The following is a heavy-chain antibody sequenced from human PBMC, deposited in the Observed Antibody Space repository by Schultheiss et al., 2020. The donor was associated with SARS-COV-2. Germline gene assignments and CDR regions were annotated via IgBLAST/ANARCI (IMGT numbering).Heavy chain of an antibody. CDR1: GFTFSSYG. V-gene: IGHV3-66*04. J-gene: IGHJ4*03. CDR2: IYSGGST. Sequence: GGSLRLSCAASGFTFSSYGMHWVRQAPGKGLEWVSVIYSGGSTYYADSVKGRFTISRDNSKNTLYLQMNSLRAEDTAVYYCARHDILTRYYFDYWGQGTTVTVSS. D-gene: IGHD3-9*01. CDR3: ARHDILTRYYFDY.